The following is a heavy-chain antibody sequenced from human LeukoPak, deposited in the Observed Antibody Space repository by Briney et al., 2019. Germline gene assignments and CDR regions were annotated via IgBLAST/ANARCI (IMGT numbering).Heavy chain of an antibody. Sequence: GGSLRLSCAASGFTFSSYAMSWVRQAPGKGLEWVSAISGSGGSTCYADSVKGRFTISRDNSKNTLYLQMNSLRAEDTAVYYCAKHPPAVGATTCGYFDYWGQGTLVTVSS. D-gene: IGHD1-26*01. V-gene: IGHV3-23*01. CDR2: ISGSGGST. CDR1: GFTFSSYA. CDR3: AKHPPAVGATTCGYFDY. J-gene: IGHJ4*02.